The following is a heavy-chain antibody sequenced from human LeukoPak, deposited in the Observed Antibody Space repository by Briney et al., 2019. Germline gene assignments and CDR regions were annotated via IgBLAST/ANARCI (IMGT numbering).Heavy chain of an antibody. J-gene: IGHJ4*02. D-gene: IGHD3-3*01. CDR1: GFTFSSYS. CDR2: ISSSISSYI. V-gene: IGHV3-21*01. CDR3: ARDLRFLEWLSPQAFDY. Sequence: GGSLRLSCAASGFTFSSYSMNWVRQAPGKGLEWFSSISSSISSYIYYAYSVKGGFTISRDNAKNSLYLQMNSLRAEDTAVYYCARDLRFLEWLSPQAFDYWGQGTLVTVSS.